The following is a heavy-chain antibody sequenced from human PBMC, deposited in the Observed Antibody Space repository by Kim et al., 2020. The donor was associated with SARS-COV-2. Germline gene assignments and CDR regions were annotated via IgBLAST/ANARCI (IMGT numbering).Heavy chain of an antibody. V-gene: IGHV4-59*08. D-gene: IGHD2-15*01. Sequence: NYHPSLKSRVTISVDTSKNQFSLKLSSVTAADTAVYYCARHGGNDAFDIWGQGTMVTVSS. J-gene: IGHJ3*02. CDR3: ARHGGNDAFDI.